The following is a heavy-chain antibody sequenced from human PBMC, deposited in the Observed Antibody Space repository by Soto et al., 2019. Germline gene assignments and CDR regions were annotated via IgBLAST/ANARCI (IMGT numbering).Heavy chain of an antibody. CDR2: IYYSGST. CDR1: GGSISSGDDY. CDR3: ARGGRDTNYEGGRFDP. J-gene: IGHJ5*02. Sequence: PXESLSLTCTVSGGSISSGDDYWSWIRQPPGKGLEWIGYIYYSGSTYYNPSLKSRVTISVDTSKNQFSLKLSSVTAADTAVYYRARGGRDTNYEGGRFDPCGQGTLVTVSS. V-gene: IGHV4-30-4*01. D-gene: IGHD4-4*01.